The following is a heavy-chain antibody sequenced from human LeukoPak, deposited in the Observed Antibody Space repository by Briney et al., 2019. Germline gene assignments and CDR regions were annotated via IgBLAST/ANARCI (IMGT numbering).Heavy chain of an antibody. Sequence: PGGSLRLSCAASESTLSSYAMSWVRQAPGNGLEWVSAISGSGGSTYYADSVKGRFTISRDISKNTLFLQMNSLRAEDTAVYYCAKARRDGYNPYYFDYWGQGTLVTVSS. CDR1: ESTLSSYA. CDR2: ISGSGGST. D-gene: IGHD5-24*01. CDR3: AKARRDGYNPYYFDY. V-gene: IGHV3-23*01. J-gene: IGHJ4*02.